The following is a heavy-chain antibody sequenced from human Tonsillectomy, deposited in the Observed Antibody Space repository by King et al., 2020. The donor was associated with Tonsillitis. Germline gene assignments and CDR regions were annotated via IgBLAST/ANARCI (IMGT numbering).Heavy chain of an antibody. CDR2: ISGNSGSI. D-gene: IGHD6-13*01. CDR3: AKDVGARVAAAF. J-gene: IGHJ4*02. Sequence: QLVQAGGGLVQPGRSLRISCAASGFIFYDYAMHWVRQAPGKCLEWVSTISGNSGSIGYADSGNGRFTISRDNAKNSLFLQMNSLRSEDTALYYCAKDVGARVAAAFWGPGTLVTVSS. V-gene: IGHV3-9*01. CDR1: GFIFYDYA.